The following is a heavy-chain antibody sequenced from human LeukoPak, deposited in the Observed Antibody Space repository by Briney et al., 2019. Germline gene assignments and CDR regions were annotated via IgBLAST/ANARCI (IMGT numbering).Heavy chain of an antibody. CDR3: AARLRFLEWSYSPLGTDV. Sequence: SVKVSCKASGGTFSSYAISWVRQAPGQGLEWMGGIIPIFGTANYAQKFQGRVTITADESTSTAYMELSSLRSEDTAVYYCAARLRFLEWSYSPLGTDVWGQGTTVTVSS. J-gene: IGHJ6*02. V-gene: IGHV1-69*13. CDR2: IIPIFGTA. CDR1: GGTFSSYA. D-gene: IGHD3-3*01.